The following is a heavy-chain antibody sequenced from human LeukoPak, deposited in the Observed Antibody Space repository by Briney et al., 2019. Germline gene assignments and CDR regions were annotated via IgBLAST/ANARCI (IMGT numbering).Heavy chain of an antibody. D-gene: IGHD3-22*01. J-gene: IGHJ4*02. V-gene: IGHV1-58*01. CDR3: AAAPGAGYYDTSGYRQPDH. CDR2: LVVGRGDT. Sequence: GASVKVSCKASGFTFVSSAVQWVRQARGQRLECIGWLVVGRGDTNYAQKFQERVTITRDMSTSTAYMELSSLTSEDTAVYYCAAAPGAGYYDTSGYRQPDHWGQGTLVTVSS. CDR1: GFTFVSSA.